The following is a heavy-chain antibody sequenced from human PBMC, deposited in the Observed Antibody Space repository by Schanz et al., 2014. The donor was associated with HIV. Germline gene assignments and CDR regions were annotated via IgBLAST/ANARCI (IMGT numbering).Heavy chain of an antibody. Sequence: QVQMVQSAAEVKKPGASVKVSCKASEYTFSTYYIHWVRQAPGQGFEWMAIINPIGGSTSYAQRLQGRVTMTRDTSTSTVYMELSSLRSEDTAVYYCARAPYTSGWYGVDYWGQGTLVTVSS. J-gene: IGHJ4*02. D-gene: IGHD6-19*01. CDR1: EYTFSTYY. CDR2: INPIGGST. CDR3: ARAPYTSGWYGVDY. V-gene: IGHV1-46*01.